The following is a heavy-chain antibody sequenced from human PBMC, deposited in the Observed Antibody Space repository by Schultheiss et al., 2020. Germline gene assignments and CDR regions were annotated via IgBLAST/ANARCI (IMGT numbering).Heavy chain of an antibody. Sequence: SETLSLTCTVSGGSISSYYWSWIRQPAGKGLEWIGRIYTSGSTNYNPSLKSRVTISVDTSKNQFSLKLSSVTAADTAVYYCARVLAYCGGDCYSFDYWGQGTLVNGSS. CDR3: ARVLAYCGGDCYSFDY. V-gene: IGHV4-4*07. CDR1: GGSISSYY. D-gene: IGHD2-21*02. J-gene: IGHJ4*02. CDR2: IYTSGST.